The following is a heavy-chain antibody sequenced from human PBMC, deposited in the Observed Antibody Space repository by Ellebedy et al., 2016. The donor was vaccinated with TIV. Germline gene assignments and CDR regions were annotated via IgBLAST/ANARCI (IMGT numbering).Heavy chain of an antibody. Sequence: GGSLRLSXAASGFTFSSYGMHWVRQAPGKGLEWVAVISYDGSNKYYADSVKGRFTISRDNSKNTLYLQMNSLRAEDTAVYYCAKEDGAVITFNYFDYWGQGTLVTVSS. J-gene: IGHJ4*02. CDR3: AKEDGAVITFNYFDY. V-gene: IGHV3-30*18. CDR2: ISYDGSNK. D-gene: IGHD3-3*01. CDR1: GFTFSSYG.